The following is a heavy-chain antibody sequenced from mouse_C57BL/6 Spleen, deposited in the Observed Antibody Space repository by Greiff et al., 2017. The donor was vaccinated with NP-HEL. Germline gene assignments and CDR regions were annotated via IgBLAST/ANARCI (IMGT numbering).Heavy chain of an antibody. J-gene: IGHJ3*01. CDR1: GYTFTSYW. D-gene: IGHD2-4*01. Sequence: VQLQQPGAELVMPGASVKLSCKASGYTFTSYWMHWVKQRPGQGLEWIGEIDPSDSYTNYNQKFKGKSTLTVDKSSSTAYMQLSSLTSEESAVYYCARIRDYDGWFAYWGQGTLVTVSA. V-gene: IGHV1-69*01. CDR2: IDPSDSYT. CDR3: ARIRDYDGWFAY.